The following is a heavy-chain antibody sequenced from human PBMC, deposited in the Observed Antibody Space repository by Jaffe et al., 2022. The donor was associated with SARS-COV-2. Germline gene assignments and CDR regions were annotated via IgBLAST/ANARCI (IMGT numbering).Heavy chain of an antibody. Sequence: EVQLLESGGGLVQPGGSLRVSCVASGFSFSTYAMDWVRQAPGKGLEWVSGFSGSDSRTFYADSVKGRFTISRDTFNNTLYLQMSRLRVEDTAVYYCVRRSDFWSGPNGHYHYYGMDVWGQGTTVTVSS. CDR1: GFSFSTYA. J-gene: IGHJ6*02. V-gene: IGHV3-23*01. CDR2: FSGSDSRT. CDR3: VRRSDFWSGPNGHYHYYGMDV. D-gene: IGHD3-3*01.